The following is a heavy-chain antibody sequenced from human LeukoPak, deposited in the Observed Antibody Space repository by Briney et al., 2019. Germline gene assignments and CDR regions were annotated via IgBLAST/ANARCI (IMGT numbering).Heavy chain of an antibody. D-gene: IGHD5-12*01. V-gene: IGHV3-21*01. CDR2: ISSSSSYI. J-gene: IGHJ3*02. Sequence: PGGSLRLSCAASGFTFSSYSMNWVRQAPGKGLEWVSSISSSSSYIYYADSVKGRFTISRDNAKNSLYLQMNSLRAEDTAVYYCARIVDIVATMAGDDIWGQGTMVTVSS. CDR3: ARIVDIVATMAGDDI. CDR1: GFTFSSYS.